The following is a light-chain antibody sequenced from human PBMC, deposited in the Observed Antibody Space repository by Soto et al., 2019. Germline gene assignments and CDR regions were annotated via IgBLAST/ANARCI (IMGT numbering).Light chain of an antibody. V-gene: IGKV3-11*01. CDR3: QQRSDWPPIT. Sequence: DTVLTQSPAALSLSPGETATLSCRASQSVRGHLAWYQHKPGQAPRLLIYDASYRATGVPLRFSGSGSGTDFALTISSLESGDSATYYCQQRSDWPPITFGQGTRLEIK. CDR1: QSVRGH. J-gene: IGKJ5*01. CDR2: DAS.